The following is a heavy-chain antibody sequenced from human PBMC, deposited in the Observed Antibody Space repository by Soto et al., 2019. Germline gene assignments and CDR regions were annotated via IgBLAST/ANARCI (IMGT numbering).Heavy chain of an antibody. Sequence: QVQLVESGGGVVQPGRSLRLSCAASGFTFSNYGMHWDRQAPGKGLEWVAIIWYDGSNDYYVDSVKGRFTISRDNSKNTLSLQMNSLRAEDTAVYYCARDRWVFQLFSYGLDVWGQGTTVIVSS. D-gene: IGHD2-21*01. CDR1: GFTFSNYG. V-gene: IGHV3-33*01. J-gene: IGHJ6*01. CDR3: ARDRWVFQLFSYGLDV. CDR2: IWYDGSND.